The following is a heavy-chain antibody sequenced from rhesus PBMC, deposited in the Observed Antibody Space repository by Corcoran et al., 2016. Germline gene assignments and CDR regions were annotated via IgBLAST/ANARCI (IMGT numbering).Heavy chain of an antibody. CDR1: GYSISSGYY. V-gene: IGHV4-99*01. CDR2: ISGRSGTT. CDR3: ARHRGGSDLDC. J-gene: IGHJ4*01. Sequence: QVQLQESGPGLVKPSETLSLTCAVPGYSISSGYYWGWIRQPPVKGLEYIGYISGRSGTTYYNPSLKSRVTISKDTSKNQFSLTLSSVTAADTAVYYCARHRGGSDLDCWGQGVLVTVSS. D-gene: IGHD6-25*01.